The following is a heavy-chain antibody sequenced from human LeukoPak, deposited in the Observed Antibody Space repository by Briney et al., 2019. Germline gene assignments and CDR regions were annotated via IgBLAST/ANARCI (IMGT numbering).Heavy chain of an antibody. CDR1: GGTFSSYA. V-gene: IGHV1-69*04. J-gene: IGHJ3*02. CDR2: IIPILGIA. CDR3: ARDGQRVVVITDDAFDI. D-gene: IGHD3-22*01. Sequence: ASVKVSCKASGGTFSSYAISWVRQAPGQGLEWMGRIIPILGIANYAQKFQGRVTITADKSTSPAYMELSSLRSEDTAVYYCARDGQRVVVITDDAFDIWGQGTMVTVSS.